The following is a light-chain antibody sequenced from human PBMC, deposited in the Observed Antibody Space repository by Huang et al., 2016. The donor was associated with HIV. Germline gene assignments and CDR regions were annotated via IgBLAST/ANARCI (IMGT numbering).Light chain of an antibody. CDR2: KAS. J-gene: IGKJ2*01. V-gene: IGKV1-5*03. CDR1: QSISSW. CDR3: QQYNSYSYT. Sequence: DIQMTQSPSTLSASVGDRVTITCRASQSISSWLAGDQKRPGKAPKLLIYKASSLESGVPSRFSGSGSGTEFTLTISSLQPDDFATYYCQQYNSYSYTFGQGTKLEIK.